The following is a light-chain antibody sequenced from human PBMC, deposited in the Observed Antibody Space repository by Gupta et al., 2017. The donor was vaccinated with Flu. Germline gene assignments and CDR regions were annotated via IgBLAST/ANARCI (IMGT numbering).Light chain of an antibody. J-gene: IGKJ3*01. V-gene: IGKV3-15*01. CDR2: GTS. Sequence: EIVLTQSPVTLSVSPGDGATLSCRASQSIRNLAWYQHRPGQAPRLLIHGTSTRADGVPARFSGSGSGTEFSLTITTLQSEDFAVYYCQQYDKWPRTFGPRTKV. CDR3: QQYDKWPRT. CDR1: QSIRN.